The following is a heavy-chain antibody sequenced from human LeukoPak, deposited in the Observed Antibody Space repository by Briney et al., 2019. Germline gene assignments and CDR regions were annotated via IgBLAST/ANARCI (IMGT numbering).Heavy chain of an antibody. D-gene: IGHD1-26*01. J-gene: IGHJ4*02. V-gene: IGHV3-23*01. CDR1: GFTFRSYA. Sequence: GGSLRLSCAASGFTFRSYAMSWVREAPGKGLEWVSAISGSGGSTYSAASVKGRFTISRDNSKNTLYLQMSSLRAEDTAVYYCAKDGGDRIVGATVDYWGQGTLVTVSS. CDR2: ISGSGGST. CDR3: AKDGGDRIVGATVDY.